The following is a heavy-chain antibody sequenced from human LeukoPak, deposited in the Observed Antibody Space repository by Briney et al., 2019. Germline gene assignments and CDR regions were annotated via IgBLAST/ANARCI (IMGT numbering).Heavy chain of an antibody. Sequence: PSETLSLTCTVSGGSISSYYWSWIRQPPGKGLEWIGYIYYSGSTNYSPSLKSRVTISVDTSKNQFSLKLSSVTAADTAVYYCARVAIISTSDYYYGMDVWGQGTTVTVSS. J-gene: IGHJ6*02. CDR2: IYYSGST. D-gene: IGHD3-9*01. CDR1: GGSISSYY. V-gene: IGHV4-59*01. CDR3: ARVAIISTSDYYYGMDV.